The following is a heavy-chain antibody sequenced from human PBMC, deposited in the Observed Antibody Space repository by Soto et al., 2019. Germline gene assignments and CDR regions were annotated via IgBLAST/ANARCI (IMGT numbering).Heavy chain of an antibody. CDR3: ARDLPSGYFDY. V-gene: IGHV3-7*01. J-gene: IGHJ4*02. CDR1: GFAFNKYW. Sequence: LRLSCAASGFAFNKYWMSWVRQAPGMGLEWVANIKEDGSKREYADSVKGRFTISRDNAENSVYLQMNSLRAEDTAMYYCARDLPSGYFDYWGQGALVTVSS. CDR2: IKEDGSKR.